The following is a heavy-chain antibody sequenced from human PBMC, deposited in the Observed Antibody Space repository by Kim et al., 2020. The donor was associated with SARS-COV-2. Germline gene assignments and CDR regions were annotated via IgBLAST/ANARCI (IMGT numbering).Heavy chain of an antibody. J-gene: IGHJ5*02. CDR3: ARDQGLYGDYVGVNWFDP. CDR2: IYYSGSA. CDR1: GGSISSSSYY. Sequence: SETLSLTCTVSGGSISSSSYYWGWIRQPPGKGLEWIGSIYYSGSAYYNPSLKSRVTISVDTSKNQFSLKLSSVTAADTAVYYCARDQGLYGDYVGVNWFDPWGQGTLVTVSS. D-gene: IGHD4-17*01. V-gene: IGHV4-39*07.